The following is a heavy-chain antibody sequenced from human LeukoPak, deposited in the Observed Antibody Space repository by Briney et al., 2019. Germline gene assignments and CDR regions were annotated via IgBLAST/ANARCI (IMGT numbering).Heavy chain of an antibody. Sequence: GGSLRLSCAASGFTFSSYAMSWVRQAPGKGLEWVSAISGSGGSTYYADSVKGRFTISRDNSKNTLYLQMNSLRAEDTAVYYCAKAPLPALVVPAAISHDCYYMDVWGKGTTVTVSS. J-gene: IGHJ6*03. V-gene: IGHV3-23*01. CDR3: AKAPLPALVVPAAISHDCYYMDV. CDR2: ISGSGGST. CDR1: GFTFSSYA. D-gene: IGHD2-2*01.